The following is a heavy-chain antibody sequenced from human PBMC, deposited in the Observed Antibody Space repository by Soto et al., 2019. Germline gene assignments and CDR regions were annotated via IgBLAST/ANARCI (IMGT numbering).Heavy chain of an antibody. CDR1: GFTFSSYA. CDR2: ISGSGGST. Sequence: EVQLLESGGGLVQPGGSLRLSCAASGFTFSSYAMSWVRQAPGKGLEWVSAISGSGGSTYYADSVKGRFTISRDNSKNTLYLQMNSLRAEDTAVYYCAKVLHYYDSSGYHGGAFDIWGQGTMVTVSS. J-gene: IGHJ3*02. V-gene: IGHV3-23*01. D-gene: IGHD3-22*01. CDR3: AKVLHYYDSSGYHGGAFDI.